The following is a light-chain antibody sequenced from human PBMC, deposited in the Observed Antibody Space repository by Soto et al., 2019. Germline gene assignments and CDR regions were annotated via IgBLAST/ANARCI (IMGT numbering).Light chain of an antibody. V-gene: IGKV3-15*01. Sequence: EIVMTQSPATLSVSPGERATLSCRASQSVASALAWYQQRPGQPPRVIMYGASVRSTGLPDRFSGSGSGTEFSLIISSLQSEDFAISYCPQYNNWPITFGQGTRLEIK. CDR2: GAS. J-gene: IGKJ5*01. CDR3: PQYNNWPIT. CDR1: QSVASA.